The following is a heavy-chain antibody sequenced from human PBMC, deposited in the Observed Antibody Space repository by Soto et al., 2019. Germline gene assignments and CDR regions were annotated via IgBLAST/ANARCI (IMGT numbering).Heavy chain of an antibody. Sequence: QVQLVESGGGLVKPGGSLRLSCAASGFTFSDYHMSWIRQAPGKGLEWVSYISSSSSTIYYADSVKGRFTISRDNAKNSLNLQMNSLRAEDTAVYYCARLDGNSYDSSGYYYYYYGMDVWGQGTTVTGSS. CDR3: ARLDGNSYDSSGYYYYYYGMDV. V-gene: IGHV3-11*01. CDR2: ISSSSSTI. CDR1: GFTFSDYH. D-gene: IGHD3-22*01. J-gene: IGHJ6*02.